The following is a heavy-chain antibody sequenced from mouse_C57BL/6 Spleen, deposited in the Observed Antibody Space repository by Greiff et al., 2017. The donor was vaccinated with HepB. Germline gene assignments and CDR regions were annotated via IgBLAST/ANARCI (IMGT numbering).Heavy chain of an antibody. CDR1: GFTFSSYA. Sequence: EVMLVESGEGLVKPGGSLKLSCAASGFTFSSYAMSWVRQTPEKRLEWVAYISSGGDYIYYADTVKGRFTLSRDTARTTLYLQMSSLKSEDTAMYYCTRGPRNFLFDYWGQGTTLTVSS. CDR2: ISSGGDYI. CDR3: TRGPRNFLFDY. J-gene: IGHJ2*01. V-gene: IGHV5-9-1*02. D-gene: IGHD2-1*01.